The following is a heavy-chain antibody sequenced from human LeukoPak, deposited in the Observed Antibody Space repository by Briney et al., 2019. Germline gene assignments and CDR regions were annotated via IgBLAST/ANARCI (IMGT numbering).Heavy chain of an antibody. J-gene: IGHJ4*02. V-gene: IGHV3-53*01. CDR3: ARDSDSGYGPFAS. D-gene: IGHD5-12*01. CDR1: GFIFSNKW. Sequence: GGSLRLSCAASGFIFSNKWMSWVRLAPGKGLEWVSVIHSGGTTNYADSVQGRFTISRDNSKTTVYLHVNSLRAEDTAVYYCARDSDSGYGPFASWGQGTLVTVSS. CDR2: IHSGGTT.